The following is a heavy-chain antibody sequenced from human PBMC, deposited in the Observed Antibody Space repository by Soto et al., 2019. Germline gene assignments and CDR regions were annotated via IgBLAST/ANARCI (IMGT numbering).Heavy chain of an antibody. V-gene: IGHV3-33*01. Sequence: QVQLVESGGGVVQPGTSLRLSCAASGFSFSSYGMHWVRQAPGKGLEWVAVIWYDGSNEHYTDSVKGRFTISRDNSKNTLYLHMNSLRAEDTAVYYCARNPRPTYGDYADYWGQGTLVTVSS. D-gene: IGHD4-17*01. CDR1: GFSFSSYG. CDR2: IWYDGSNE. J-gene: IGHJ4*02. CDR3: ARNPRPTYGDYADY.